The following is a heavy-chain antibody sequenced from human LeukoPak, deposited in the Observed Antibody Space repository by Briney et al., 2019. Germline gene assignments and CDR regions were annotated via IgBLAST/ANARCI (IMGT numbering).Heavy chain of an antibody. CDR3: ARDGGGVQTYYYYYYMDV. J-gene: IGHJ6*03. D-gene: IGHD2-8*02. Sequence: ASVKVSCKASGYTFTSYYMHWVRQAPGQGLEWMGIIKSSGGTTSYAQKFQGRVTMTRDTPTSTVYMELSSLRSEDTAVYYCARDGGGVQTYYYYYYMDVWGKGTTVTVSS. CDR1: GYTFTSYY. V-gene: IGHV1-46*01. CDR2: IKSSGGTT.